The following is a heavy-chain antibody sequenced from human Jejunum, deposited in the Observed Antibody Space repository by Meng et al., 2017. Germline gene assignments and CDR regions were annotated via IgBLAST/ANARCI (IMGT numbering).Heavy chain of an antibody. CDR1: GYPFDVYW. J-gene: IGHJ4*02. D-gene: IGHD2-15*01. CDR3: ARGSGHTGFDF. CDR2: IYPADADT. V-gene: IGHV5-51*01. Sequence: GESLKISCLISGYPFDVYWIGWVRQMPGKGLEWMGIIYPADADTIYSASFQGQVTISVDKSLSTAYLQWSSLNASDTAMYYCARGSGHTGFDFWGQGTLVTVSS.